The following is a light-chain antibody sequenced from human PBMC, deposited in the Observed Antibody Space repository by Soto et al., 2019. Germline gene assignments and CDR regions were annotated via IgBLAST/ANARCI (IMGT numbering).Light chain of an antibody. Sequence: QSVLTQPPSVSAAPGQKVTISCSGSSSNIGNNYVSWYQQLPGTAPKLLIYSNNQRPSGVPDRFSGSKSGTSASLAISGLRSEDEADYYSAAWDDSLSGVVFGGGTKLTVL. CDR2: SNN. J-gene: IGLJ2*01. CDR3: AAWDDSLSGVV. CDR1: SSNIGNNY. V-gene: IGLV1-47*02.